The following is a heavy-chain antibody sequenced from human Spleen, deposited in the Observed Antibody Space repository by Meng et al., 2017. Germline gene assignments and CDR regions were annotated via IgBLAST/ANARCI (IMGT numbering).Heavy chain of an antibody. J-gene: IGHJ4*02. CDR2: ISNSGTNI. CDR1: GFTFSDKY. D-gene: IGHD2-15*01. CDR3: VRGACSDARCYSVY. V-gene: IGHV3-11*04. Sequence: GESLKISCAASGFTFSDKYMSWIRQAPGKGLEWVSYISNSGTNIYYADSVKGRFTISRDNAKNSLYLQMNSLRAEDTAIYYCVRGACSDARCYSVYWGQGTLVTVSS.